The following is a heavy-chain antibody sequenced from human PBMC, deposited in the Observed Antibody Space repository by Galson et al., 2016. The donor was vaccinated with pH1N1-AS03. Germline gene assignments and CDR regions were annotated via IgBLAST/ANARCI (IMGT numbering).Heavy chain of an antibody. D-gene: IGHD1-7*01. V-gene: IGHV4-59*01. CDR3: ARGTETVNFFDY. J-gene: IGHJ4*02. CDR1: GGSINGNY. Sequence: ETLSLTCSVSGGSINGNYWSWIRQPPGKGLEWIGYIFSDGTINYKPSPWGRLTIQVDTPRNQVSLRLTSVTAADTAVYYCARGTETVNFFDYWGQGLLVTVSS. CDR2: IFSDGTI.